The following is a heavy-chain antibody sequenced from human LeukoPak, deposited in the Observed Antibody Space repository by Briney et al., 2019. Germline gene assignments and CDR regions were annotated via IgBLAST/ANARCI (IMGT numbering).Heavy chain of an antibody. V-gene: IGHV4-61*02. CDR3: AREDSSTYYYDN. J-gene: IGHJ4*02. Sequence: SETLSLTCTVSGGSISSGSYYWSWIRQPAGKGLEWIGRIYTSGRTNYNPSLKSRVTISVDTSKNQFSLKLSSVTAADTAVYYCAREDSSTYYYDNWGQGTLVTVSS. CDR1: GGSISSGSYY. CDR2: IYTSGRT. D-gene: IGHD3-22*01.